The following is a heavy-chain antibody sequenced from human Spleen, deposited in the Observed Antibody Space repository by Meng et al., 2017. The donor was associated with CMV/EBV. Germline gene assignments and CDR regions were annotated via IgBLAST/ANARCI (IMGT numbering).Heavy chain of an antibody. CDR1: GFTFSRHA. J-gene: IGHJ6*02. CDR3: ARDWDSSGWYYYFYGMDV. Sequence: GESLKISCAASGFTFSRHAMHWVRQAPGKGLEYVSAIRGDGDSTYYADSVKGRFTISRDNSKNTVYLQMGSLRADDMAVYYCARDWDSSGWYYYFYGMDVWGQGTSVTVSS. D-gene: IGHD6-19*01. CDR2: IRGDGDST. V-gene: IGHV3-64*02.